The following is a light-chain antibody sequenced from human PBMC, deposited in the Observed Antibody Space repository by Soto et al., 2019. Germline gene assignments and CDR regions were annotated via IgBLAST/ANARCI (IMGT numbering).Light chain of an antibody. CDR3: QSYDSSLSAWV. J-gene: IGLJ3*02. CDR2: GNN. CDR1: SSNIGAGYD. Sequence: QSVLTQPPSVSGAPGQRVAISCTGSSSNIGAGYDVHWYQQLPGTAPRLLIFGNNNRPSGVPDRFSGSKSGTSASLAITGLQPGDEADYYCQSYDSSLSAWVFGGGTKLTVL. V-gene: IGLV1-40*01.